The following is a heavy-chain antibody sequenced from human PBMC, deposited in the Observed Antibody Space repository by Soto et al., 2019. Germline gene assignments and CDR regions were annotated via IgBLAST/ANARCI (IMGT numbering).Heavy chain of an antibody. V-gene: IGHV1-18*01. J-gene: IGHJ6*02. CDR1: GYTFTTYG. CDR2: ISAYNGNT. Sequence: ASVKVSCKASGYTFTTYGISWVRQAPGQGLEWMGWISAYNGNTNYALKFQGRVTMTTGTSTSTAYMELRSLRSDDTAVYYCARSGDPVDYFYYYGMDVWGQGTTVTVSS. D-gene: IGHD4-17*01. CDR3: ARSGDPVDYFYYYGMDV.